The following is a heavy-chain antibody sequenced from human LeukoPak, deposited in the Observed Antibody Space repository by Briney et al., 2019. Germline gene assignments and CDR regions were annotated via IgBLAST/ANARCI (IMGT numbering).Heavy chain of an antibody. J-gene: IGHJ3*02. D-gene: IGHD3-10*01. Sequence: QPGGSLRPSCAASGFTFSNYAMSWVRQAPGKGLEWVSGISGSGDYTYYADSLKGRFTISRDNSKNTLYLQMNSLRAEDTALYYCAKDLTYYYGLGSSTNAFDIWGQGTMVTVSS. CDR2: ISGSGDYT. CDR1: GFTFSNYA. V-gene: IGHV3-23*01. CDR3: AKDLTYYYGLGSSTNAFDI.